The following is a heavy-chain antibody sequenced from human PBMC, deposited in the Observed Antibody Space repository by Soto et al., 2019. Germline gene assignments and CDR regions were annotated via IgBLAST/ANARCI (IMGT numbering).Heavy chain of an antibody. V-gene: IGHV3-30*18. CDR3: AKDGDYSSGWY. CDR1: GFTFSSYG. J-gene: IGHJ4*02. Sequence: QVQLVESGGGVVQPGRSLRLSCAASGFTFSSYGMHWVRQAPGKGLEWVAVISYDGSNKYYADSVKGRFTISRDNSKNTLYLQMNSLRAEDTAVYYCAKDGDYSSGWYWGQGTLVTVSS. D-gene: IGHD6-25*01. CDR2: ISYDGSNK.